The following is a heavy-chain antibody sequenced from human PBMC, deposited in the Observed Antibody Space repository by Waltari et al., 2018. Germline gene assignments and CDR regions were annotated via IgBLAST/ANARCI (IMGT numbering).Heavy chain of an antibody. V-gene: IGHV1-2*04. D-gene: IGHD6-6*01. CDR3: ARDGGSSDLADY. Sequence: QVQLVQSGAEVKKPGASVKVSCKASGYTFTGYYMHWVRQPPGQGLEWMARRNPYSGGTNYAQKFQGWVTMTRDTSISTAYMELSRLRSDDTAVYYCARDGGSSDLADYWGQGTLVTVSS. J-gene: IGHJ4*02. CDR2: RNPYSGGT. CDR1: GYTFTGYY.